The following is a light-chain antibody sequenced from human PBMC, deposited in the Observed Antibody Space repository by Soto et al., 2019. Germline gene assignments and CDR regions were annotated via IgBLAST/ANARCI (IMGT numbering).Light chain of an antibody. Sequence: VLTLYPAARSVSPGERSTLSCRASQNISNSLIGYQQKPGQAPRLLIYDASNRATGIPARFSGSGSETDFTLTISRLEPEDFALYYCQQYGSSPIPFGHVALLEI. CDR3: QQYGSSPIP. J-gene: IGKJ5*01. CDR2: DAS. V-gene: IGKV3-20*01. CDR1: QNISNS.